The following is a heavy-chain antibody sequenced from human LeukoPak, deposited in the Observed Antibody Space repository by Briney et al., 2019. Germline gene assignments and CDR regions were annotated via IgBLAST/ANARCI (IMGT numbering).Heavy chain of an antibody. CDR1: GGSISSYY. Sequence: SETLSLTCTVSGGSISSYYWSWIRQPPGKGLEWIGYIYYSGSTNYNPSLKSRVTISVDTSKNQFSLKLGSVTAADTAVYYCARRSYDILTGYPSGFDYWGQGTLVTVSS. D-gene: IGHD3-9*01. J-gene: IGHJ4*02. CDR2: IYYSGST. CDR3: ARRSYDILTGYPSGFDY. V-gene: IGHV4-59*08.